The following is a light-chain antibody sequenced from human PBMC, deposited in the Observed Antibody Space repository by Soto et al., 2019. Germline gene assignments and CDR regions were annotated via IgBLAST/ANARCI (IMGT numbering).Light chain of an antibody. CDR2: GAS. CDR3: QQFGTSPPVT. V-gene: IGKV3-20*01. Sequence: EIVLTQSPGTLSLSPGETATLSCRARQTVRSTYLAWYQQKPGHAPRLLLYGASTRATGIPDRFSGSGSGTDFTLTISRLEPEDFAVYYCQQFGTSPPVTFGGGTKVE. CDR1: QTVRSTY. J-gene: IGKJ4*01.